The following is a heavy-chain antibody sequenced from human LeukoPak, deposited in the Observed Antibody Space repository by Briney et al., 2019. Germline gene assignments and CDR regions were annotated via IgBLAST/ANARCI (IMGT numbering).Heavy chain of an antibody. Sequence: GGSLRLSCAASGFTFSSYWMSWVRQAPGKGLEWVANIKQDGSEKYYVDSVKGRITISRDNAKNSLYLQMNSLRAEDTAVYYCARGPHREYLEQWLTGQFGYWGQGTLVTVSS. V-gene: IGHV3-7*03. J-gene: IGHJ4*02. D-gene: IGHD6-19*01. CDR3: ARGPHREYLEQWLTGQFGY. CDR2: IKQDGSEK. CDR1: GFTFSSYW.